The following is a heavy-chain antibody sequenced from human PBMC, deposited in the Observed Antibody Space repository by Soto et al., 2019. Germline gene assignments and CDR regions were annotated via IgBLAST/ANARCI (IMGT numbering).Heavy chain of an antibody. Sequence: EVQLVESGGGLVKPGGSLRLSCAASGFTFSTYSMYWVRQAPGKGLEWVSSISTSSSYIYYADSLKGRFTISRDNAKNSLYLQMNSLRAEDTAVYYCARAHDDGDYFDYWGQGTLVTVSS. CDR3: ARAHDDGDYFDY. CDR2: ISTSSSYI. J-gene: IGHJ4*02. V-gene: IGHV3-21*01. CDR1: GFTFSTYS. D-gene: IGHD4-17*01.